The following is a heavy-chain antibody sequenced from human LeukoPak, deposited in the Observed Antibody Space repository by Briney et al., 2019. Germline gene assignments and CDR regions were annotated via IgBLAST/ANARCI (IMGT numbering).Heavy chain of an antibody. V-gene: IGHV3-21*01. D-gene: IGHD2-15*01. J-gene: IGHJ4*02. CDR3: ARGNCSGGSCGFLVDY. CDR2: ISSSSSYI. Sequence: GGSLRLSCVLSGLTFSDAWMSWVRQAPGKGLEWVSSISSSSSYIYYADSVKGRFTISRDNAKNSLYLQMNSLRAEGTAVYYCARGNCSGGSCGFLVDYWGQGTLVTVSS. CDR1: GLTFSDAW.